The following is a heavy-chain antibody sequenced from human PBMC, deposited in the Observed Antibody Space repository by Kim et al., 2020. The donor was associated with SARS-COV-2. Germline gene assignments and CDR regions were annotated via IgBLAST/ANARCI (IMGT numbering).Heavy chain of an antibody. CDR1: GGSFSGYY. J-gene: IGHJ4*02. CDR2: INHSGST. D-gene: IGHD3-10*01. CDR3: ARGGYYYGSGSYNPFDY. V-gene: IGHV4-34*01. Sequence: SETLSLTCAVYGGSFSGYYWSWIRQPPGKGLEWIGEINHSGSTNYNPSLKSRVTISVDTSKNQFSLKLSSVTAADTAVYYCARGGYYYGSGSYNPFDYWGQGTLVTVSS.